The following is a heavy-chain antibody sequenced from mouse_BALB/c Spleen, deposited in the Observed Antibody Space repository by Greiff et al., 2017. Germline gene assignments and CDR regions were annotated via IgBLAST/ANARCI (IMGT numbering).Heavy chain of an antibody. CDR3: ARDRGALDY. CDR1: GFTFTDYY. CDR2: IRNKANGYTT. V-gene: IGHV7-3*02. J-gene: IGHJ2*01. Sequence: EVKLVESGGGLVQPGGSLRLSCAPSGFTFTDYYMSWVRQPPGKALEWLGFIRNKANGYTTEYSASVKGRFTISRDNSQSILYLQMNTLRAEDSATYYCARDRGALDYWGQGTTLTVSA.